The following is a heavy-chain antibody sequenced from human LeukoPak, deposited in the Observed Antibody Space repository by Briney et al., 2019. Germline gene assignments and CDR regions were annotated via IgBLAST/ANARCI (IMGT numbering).Heavy chain of an antibody. V-gene: IGHV3-21*01. CDR2: ISSSSSYI. D-gene: IGHD3-10*01. Sequence: SGGSLRLSCAASGFTFSSYSMNWVRQAPGKGLEWVSSISSSSSYIYYADSVKGRFTISRDNAKNSLYLQMNSLRAEDTAVYYCARDRFTMVRGVPGDWGQGTLVTVSS. CDR3: ARDRFTMVRGVPGD. CDR1: GFTFSSYS. J-gene: IGHJ4*02.